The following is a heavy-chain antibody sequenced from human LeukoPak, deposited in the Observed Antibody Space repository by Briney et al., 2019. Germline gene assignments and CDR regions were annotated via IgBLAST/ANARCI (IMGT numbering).Heavy chain of an antibody. Sequence: GGSLRLSCAAPGFTFSSYGMSWVRQAPGKGLEWVSGLSSSGGRTYYADAVKGRFTIYRDNSKNTVYLQMNSLRAEDRAVDYCAKDGEAYCGGDCYSRPLMEFDYWGQGTLVTVSS. J-gene: IGHJ4*02. D-gene: IGHD2-21*02. CDR1: GFTFSSYG. CDR3: AKDGEAYCGGDCYSRPLMEFDY. V-gene: IGHV3-23*01. CDR2: LSSSGGRT.